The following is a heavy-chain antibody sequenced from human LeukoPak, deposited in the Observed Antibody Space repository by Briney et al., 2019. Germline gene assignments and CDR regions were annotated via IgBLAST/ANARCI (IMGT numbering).Heavy chain of an antibody. CDR2: MNPNSGNT. V-gene: IGHV1-8*01. CDR1: GYTFTSYD. J-gene: IGHJ4*02. CDR3: ARSESSSWYPLDC. Sequence: ASVKVSCKASGYTFTSYDINWVRQATGQGLEWMGWMNPNSGNTGYAQKFQGRVTMTRNTSISTAYMELSSLRSEDTAVYYCARSESSSWYPLDCWGQGTLVTVSS. D-gene: IGHD6-13*01.